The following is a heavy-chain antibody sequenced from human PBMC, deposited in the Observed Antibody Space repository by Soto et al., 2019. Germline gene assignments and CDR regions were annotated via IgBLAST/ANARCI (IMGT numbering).Heavy chain of an antibody. CDR2: IYYSGST. CDR3: ARKGRGGGIVATNDAFDI. J-gene: IGHJ3*02. Sequence: SETLSLTCTVSGGSISSGGYYWSWIRQHPGKGLEWIGYIYYSGSTYYNPSLKSRVTISVDTSKNQFSLKLSSVTASDTAVYYCARKGRGGGIVATNDAFDIWGQGTMVTVSS. CDR1: GGSISSGGYY. D-gene: IGHD5-12*01. V-gene: IGHV4-31*03.